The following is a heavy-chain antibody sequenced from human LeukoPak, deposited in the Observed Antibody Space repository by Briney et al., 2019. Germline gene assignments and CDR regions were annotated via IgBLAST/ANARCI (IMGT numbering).Heavy chain of an antibody. J-gene: IGHJ4*02. CDR2: INPSGGNT. CDR1: GYTFTTYY. V-gene: IGHV1-46*01. D-gene: IGHD4-17*01. Sequence: ASVKVSCKACGYTFTTYYIHCVLQATGHGLEWIGIINPSGGNTAYAQKFQGRVTMTEDTSTDTAYMELSSLRSEDTAVYYCATDGGPLNYGDYYFDYWGQGTLVTVSS. CDR3: ATDGGPLNYGDYYFDY.